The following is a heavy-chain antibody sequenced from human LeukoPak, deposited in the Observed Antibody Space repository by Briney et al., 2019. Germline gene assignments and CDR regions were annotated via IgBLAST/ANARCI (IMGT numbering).Heavy chain of an antibody. J-gene: IGHJ4*02. Sequence: ASVKVSCKASGYTFTGYYMHWVRQAPGQGLEWMGRINPNSGDTNYAQKFQGRVAMTRDTSISTAFMELTRLRSDDTAVYYCARDYCSSTSCLFDYWGQGTLVTVSS. CDR1: GYTFTGYY. CDR3: ARDYCSSTSCLFDY. D-gene: IGHD2-2*01. CDR2: INPNSGDT. V-gene: IGHV1-2*06.